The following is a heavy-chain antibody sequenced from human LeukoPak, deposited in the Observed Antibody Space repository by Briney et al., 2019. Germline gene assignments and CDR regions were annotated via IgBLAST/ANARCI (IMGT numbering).Heavy chain of an antibody. CDR1: GFTFSSYG. J-gene: IGHJ4*02. CDR3: SKLLGYCSGGSCYHDY. CDR2: ISYDGSNK. V-gene: IGHV3-30*18. D-gene: IGHD2-15*01. Sequence: GRSLRLSCEASGFTFSSYGMHWVRQAPGKGLEWVAVISYDGSNKYYADSVKGRFTISRDNSKNTLYLQMNSLRAEDTAVYYCSKLLGYCSGGSCYHDYWGQGTLVTVSS.